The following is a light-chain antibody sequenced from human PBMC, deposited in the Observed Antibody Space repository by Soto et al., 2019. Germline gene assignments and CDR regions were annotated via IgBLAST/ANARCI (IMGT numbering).Light chain of an antibody. Sequence: QSVLTQSPSASASLGASVKFTCTLSSGYSSYAIAWHQQQPEKGPRYLMKVDSDGRHTKGDGIPDRFSGSSSGAERYLTISSLQSEDEADYYCQTWDTGNWVFGGGTKVTVL. CDR2: VDSDGRH. J-gene: IGLJ3*02. V-gene: IGLV4-69*01. CDR3: QTWDTGNWV. CDR1: SGYSSYA.